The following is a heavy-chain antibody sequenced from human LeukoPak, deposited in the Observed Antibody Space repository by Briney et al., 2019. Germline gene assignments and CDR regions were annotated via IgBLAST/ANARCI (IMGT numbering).Heavy chain of an antibody. V-gene: IGHV1-18*01. Sequence: ASVKVSCKASGYTFTSYGISWVRQAPGRGLEWMGWISAYNGNTNYAQKLQGRVTMTTDTSTSTAYMELRSLRSDDTAVYYCARAGNIVVVPAAEVRYNWFDPWGQGTLVTVSS. J-gene: IGHJ5*02. CDR2: ISAYNGNT. D-gene: IGHD2-2*01. CDR1: GYTFTSYG. CDR3: ARAGNIVVVPAAEVRYNWFDP.